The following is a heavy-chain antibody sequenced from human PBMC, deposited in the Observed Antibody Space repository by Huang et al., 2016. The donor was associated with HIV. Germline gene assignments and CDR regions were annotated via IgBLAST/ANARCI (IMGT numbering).Heavy chain of an antibody. CDR1: GFTVSTNY. J-gene: IGHJ4*02. CDR3: AKEGDTGAALGY. D-gene: IGHD2-8*02. Sequence: EVQLVESGGGLIQPGGSLRLSCAASGFTVSTNYMTWVRQAPGKGLEGVSRIYSGGTTYYADSVKGRFTISRDDSENTLYLHMTSLRAGDTAVYYCAKEGDTGAALGYWGQGTLVTVS. V-gene: IGHV3-53*01. CDR2: IYSGGTT.